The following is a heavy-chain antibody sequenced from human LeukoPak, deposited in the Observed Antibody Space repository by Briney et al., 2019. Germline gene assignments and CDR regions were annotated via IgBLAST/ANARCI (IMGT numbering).Heavy chain of an antibody. V-gene: IGHV3-33*01. CDR1: GFTFSSYG. J-gene: IGHJ4*02. CDR3: ARASMVVTANYFDY. CDR2: IWYDGSNK. Sequence: PGGSLRLSCAASGFTFSSYGMHWVRQAPGKGLEWVAVIWYDGSNKYYADSVKGRFTISRDNPKNTLYLQMNSLRAEDTAVYYCARASMVVTANYFDYWGQGTLVTVSS. D-gene: IGHD2-21*02.